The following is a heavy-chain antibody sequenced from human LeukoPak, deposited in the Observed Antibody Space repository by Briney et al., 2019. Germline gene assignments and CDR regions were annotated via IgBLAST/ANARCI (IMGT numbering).Heavy chain of an antibody. V-gene: IGHV4-59*01. Sequence: SKTLSLTCTVSGGSISSYYWSWIRQPPGKGLEWVGYIYYSGSTNYNPSLKSRVTISVDTSKNQFSLKLSSVTAADTAVYYCARGPNGWWLRDGYYYYMDVWGKGTTVTVPS. CDR2: IYYSGST. CDR3: ARGPNGWWLRDGYYYYMDV. CDR1: GGSISSYY. D-gene: IGHD2-15*01. J-gene: IGHJ6*03.